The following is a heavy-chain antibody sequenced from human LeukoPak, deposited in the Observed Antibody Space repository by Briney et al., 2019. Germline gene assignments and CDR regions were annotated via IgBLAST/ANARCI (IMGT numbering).Heavy chain of an antibody. CDR2: IYYSGNT. J-gene: IGHJ4*02. CDR1: GGSISSGAYY. D-gene: IGHD6-19*01. Sequence: SQTLSLTCTVSGGSISSGAYYWSWIRQHPGKGPEWIGDIYYSGNTYSNPSLKSRITISTDTSKSQFSLRLSSVTAADTAVYYCARGGYSSGWYWPFDYWGRGTLVTVSS. V-gene: IGHV4-31*03. CDR3: ARGGYSSGWYWPFDY.